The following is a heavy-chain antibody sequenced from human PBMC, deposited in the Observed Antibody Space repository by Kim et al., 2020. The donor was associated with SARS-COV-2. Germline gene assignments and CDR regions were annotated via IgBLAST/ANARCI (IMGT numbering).Heavy chain of an antibody. D-gene: IGHD1-26*01. Sequence: YYADSVKGRFTISRDNSKNTLYLQMNSLRAEDTAVYYCAARIVGYTFDYWGQGTLVTVSS. J-gene: IGHJ4*02. V-gene: IGHV3-23*01. CDR3: AARIVGYTFDY.